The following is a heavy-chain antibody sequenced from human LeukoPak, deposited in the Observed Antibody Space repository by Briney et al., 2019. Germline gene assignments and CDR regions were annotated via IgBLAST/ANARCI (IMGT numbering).Heavy chain of an antibody. D-gene: IGHD3-22*01. CDR1: GGTFISYA. CDR2: IIPIFGTA. Sequence: SVKVSCKASGGTFISYAISWVRQAPGQGLEWMGRIIPIFGTANYAQKFQGRVTITADESTSTAYMELSSLKSEDTAVYYCARAHRDYYDSSGYSDFDYWGQGTLVTVSS. CDR3: ARAHRDYYDSSGYSDFDY. J-gene: IGHJ4*02. V-gene: IGHV1-69*13.